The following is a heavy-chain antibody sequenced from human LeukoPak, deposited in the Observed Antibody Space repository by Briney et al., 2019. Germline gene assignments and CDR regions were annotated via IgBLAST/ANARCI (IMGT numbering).Heavy chain of an antibody. CDR1: GFTFSSYS. Sequence: GSLRLSCAASGFTFSSYSMNWVRQAPGKGLEWVSSISSSSSYIYYADSVKGRFTISRDNAKNSLYLQMNSLRAEDTAVYYCARDQYSPNDFDYWGQGTLVTVSS. V-gene: IGHV3-21*01. J-gene: IGHJ4*02. CDR3: ARDQYSPNDFDY. CDR2: ISSSSSYI. D-gene: IGHD6-6*01.